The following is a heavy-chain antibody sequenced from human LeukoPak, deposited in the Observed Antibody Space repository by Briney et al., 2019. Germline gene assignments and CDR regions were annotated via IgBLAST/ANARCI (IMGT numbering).Heavy chain of an antibody. CDR3: AKNYGSTFRYFDL. V-gene: IGHV3-30*02. J-gene: IGHJ2*01. Sequence: PGGSLRLSCAASGFTFSNYGMHWVRQAPGKGLELVAFIRYDGSNKYYADSVKGRFTISRDNSKNTLYLQMNSLRAEDTAVYYCAKNYGSTFRYFDLWGRGTLVTVSS. D-gene: IGHD5/OR15-5a*01. CDR1: GFTFSNYG. CDR2: IRYDGSNK.